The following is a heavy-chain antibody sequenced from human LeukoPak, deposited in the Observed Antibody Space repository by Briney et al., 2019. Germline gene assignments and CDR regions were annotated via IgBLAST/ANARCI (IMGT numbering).Heavy chain of an antibody. D-gene: IGHD1-1*01. CDR3: AKDLRTDYYYYYGMDV. CDR2: IWYDGSNK. V-gene: IGHV3-33*06. J-gene: IGHJ6*02. Sequence: PGRSLRLSCAASGFTFSSYGMHWVRQAPGKGLEWVAVIWYDGSNKYYADSVKGRFTISRDNSKNTLYLQMNSLRAEDTAVYYCAKDLRTDYYYYYGMDVWGQGTTVTVSS. CDR1: GFTFSSYG.